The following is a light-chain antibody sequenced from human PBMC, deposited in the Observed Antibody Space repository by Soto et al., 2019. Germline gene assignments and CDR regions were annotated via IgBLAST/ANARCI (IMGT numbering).Light chain of an antibody. CDR2: DVF. J-gene: IGKJ1*01. CDR1: QSVSNY. CDR3: QQYGSSGT. Sequence: EIVLTQSPATLSLSPGERATLSCRASQSVSNYLGWYQQKPGQAPRLLIYDVFNRATGIPDRFSGSGSGTDFTLTISRLEPEDFAVYYCQQYGSSGTFGQGTKVDIK. V-gene: IGKV3-20*01.